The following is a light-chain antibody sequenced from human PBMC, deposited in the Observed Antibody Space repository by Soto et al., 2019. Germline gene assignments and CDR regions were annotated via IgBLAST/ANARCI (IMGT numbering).Light chain of an antibody. J-gene: IGLJ1*01. CDR2: EVS. V-gene: IGLV2-14*01. CDR3: ISYTTRSTFV. CDR1: SSDVGGYNS. Sequence: QSALTQTASVSGSPGQSITISCTGTSSDVGGYNSVSWYQQHPGKAPKLMIYEVSNRPSGVSNRFSGSKSGNTASLTISGLQAEDEADYYCISYTTRSTFVFGTGTKLTVL.